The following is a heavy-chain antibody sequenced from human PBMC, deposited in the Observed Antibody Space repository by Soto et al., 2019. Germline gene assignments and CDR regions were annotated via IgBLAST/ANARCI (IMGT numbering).Heavy chain of an antibody. CDR3: ARRLKYCSSTSCYPVWFDP. CDR2: IYYSGST. V-gene: IGHV4-39*01. CDR1: GGSISSSSYY. J-gene: IGHJ5*02. D-gene: IGHD2-2*01. Sequence: SETLSLTCTVSGGSISSSSYYWGWIRQPPGKGLEWIGSIYYSGSTYYNPSLKSRVTISVDTSKNQFSLKLSSVTAADTAVYYCARRLKYCSSTSCYPVWFDPWGQGTLVTVSS.